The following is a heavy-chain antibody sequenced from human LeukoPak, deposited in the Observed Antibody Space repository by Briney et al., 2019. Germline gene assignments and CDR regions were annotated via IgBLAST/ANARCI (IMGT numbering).Heavy chain of an antibody. J-gene: IGHJ4*02. CDR2: IYHSGST. V-gene: IGHV4-38-2*02. D-gene: IGHD3-22*01. Sequence: PSETLSLTCTVSGGSISSYYWGWIRQPPGKGLEWIGSIYHSGSTYYNPSLKSRVTISVDTSKNQFSLKLSSVTAADTAVYYCVSSVTMIVVAPPYWGQGTLVTVSS. CDR3: VSSVTMIVVAPPY. CDR1: GGSISSYY.